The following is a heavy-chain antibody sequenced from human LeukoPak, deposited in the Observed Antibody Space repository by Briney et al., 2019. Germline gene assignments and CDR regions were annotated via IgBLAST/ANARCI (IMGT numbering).Heavy chain of an antibody. Sequence: PGGSLRLSCAASGFTFSTYRMNWVRQAPGKGLEWVSSISSSSSYIYYADSVKGRFTISRDNAKNSLYLQMDSLRAGDTALYYCAKDRQDVVVTAIRFDSWGQGTLVTVSS. J-gene: IGHJ4*02. CDR3: AKDRQDVVVTAIRFDS. D-gene: IGHD2-21*02. V-gene: IGHV3-21*04. CDR1: GFTFSTYR. CDR2: ISSSSSYI.